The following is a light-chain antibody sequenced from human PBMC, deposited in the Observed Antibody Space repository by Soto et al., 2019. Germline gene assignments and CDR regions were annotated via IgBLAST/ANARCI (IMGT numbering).Light chain of an antibody. V-gene: IGKV1-5*03. Sequence: DFQITQSPSTLSASVGDRVAITCRASQSINNWLAWYQQKPGKAPKLLIYEASNLQSGVPSRFSGSGSGTEFILTISSLQPDDFATYYCQQYNSYSYTFGQGTKVDIK. CDR3: QQYNSYSYT. J-gene: IGKJ2*01. CDR1: QSINNW. CDR2: EAS.